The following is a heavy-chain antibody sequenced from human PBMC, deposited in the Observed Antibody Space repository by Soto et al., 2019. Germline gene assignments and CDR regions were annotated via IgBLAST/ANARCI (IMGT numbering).Heavy chain of an antibody. J-gene: IGHJ5*02. D-gene: IGHD6-19*01. V-gene: IGHV1-18*04. Sequence: QVQLVQSGAEVKKPGASVKVSCKASGYTFTSYGISWVRQTPGQGLEWMGWISAYNGNTNYAQKLQGRVTMTTDTSTSTVYMELRSLRSDDTAVYYCARIYVQAGSTKNWFDPWGQGTLVTVSS. CDR1: GYTFTSYG. CDR2: ISAYNGNT. CDR3: ARIYVQAGSTKNWFDP.